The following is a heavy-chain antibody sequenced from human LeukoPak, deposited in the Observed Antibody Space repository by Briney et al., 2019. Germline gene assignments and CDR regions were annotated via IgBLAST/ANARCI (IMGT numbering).Heavy chain of an antibody. J-gene: IGHJ5*02. Sequence: SETLSLTCTLSGGSISSYYWSGIRHPAGGGVEWIGRIYTSGSTTYTPSLKSRVTMSVDTSKNQFSLKLSTVTAADTAVYYCARGRNNKYSSGRYWRPQGGGWFDPWGQGTLVTVSS. CDR2: IYTSGST. CDR3: ARGRNNKYSSGRYWRPQGGGWFDP. D-gene: IGHD6-19*01. CDR1: GGSISSYY. V-gene: IGHV4-4*07.